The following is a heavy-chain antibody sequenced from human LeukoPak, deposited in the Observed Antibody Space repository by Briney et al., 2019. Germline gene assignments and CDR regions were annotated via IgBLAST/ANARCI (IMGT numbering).Heavy chain of an antibody. D-gene: IGHD3-3*01. CDR3: ARDGRAPYYDFWSGYGFDY. CDR1: GGTFSSYA. V-gene: IGHV1-69*13. J-gene: IGHJ4*02. Sequence: SVKVSCKASGGTFSSYAISWVRQAPGQGLEWMGGIIPIFGTANYAQKFQGRVTITADEYTSTAYMELSSLRSEDTAVYYCARDGRAPYYDFWSGYGFDYWGQGPLVTVSS. CDR2: IIPIFGTA.